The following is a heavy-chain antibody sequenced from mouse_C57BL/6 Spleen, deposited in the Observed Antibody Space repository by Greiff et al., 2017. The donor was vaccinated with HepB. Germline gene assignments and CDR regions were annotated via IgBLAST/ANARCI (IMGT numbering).Heavy chain of an antibody. J-gene: IGHJ3*01. Sequence: EVQLQQSGPELVKPGASVKIPCKASGYTFTDYNMDWVKQSHGKSLEWIGDINPNNGGTIYNQKFKGKATLTVDKSSSTAYMELRSLTSEDTAVYYCARTTYGYDGAGFAYWGQGTLVTVSA. CDR3: ARTTYGYDGAGFAY. D-gene: IGHD2-2*01. CDR1: GYTFTDYN. V-gene: IGHV1-18*01. CDR2: INPNNGGT.